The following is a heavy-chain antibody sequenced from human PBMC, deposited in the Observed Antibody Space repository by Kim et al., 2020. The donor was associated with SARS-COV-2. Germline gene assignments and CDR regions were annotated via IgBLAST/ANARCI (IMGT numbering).Heavy chain of an antibody. J-gene: IGHJ4*02. Sequence: AQEFQGRVTITADESTSTAYMELSSLRSEDTAVYYCASLCSSTSCWVDYWGQGTLVTVSS. CDR3: ASLCSSTSCWVDY. D-gene: IGHD2-2*01. V-gene: IGHV1-69*01.